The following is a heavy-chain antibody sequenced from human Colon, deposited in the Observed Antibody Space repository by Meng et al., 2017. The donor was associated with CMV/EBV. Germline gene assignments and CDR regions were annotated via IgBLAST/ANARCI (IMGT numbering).Heavy chain of an antibody. CDR1: GFSFNTYP. J-gene: IGHJ4*02. Sequence: VQPLESGGGLVQPGGSLRLYCVASGFSFNTYPIHLCRQAPGKGQGHVSGISANGDNTPYASSVKDRFIVSRDNLKNTLYLQMGSLRPDDTGVYYCARVVSGDFDYWGQGTLVTVSS. V-gene: IGHV3-64*01. CDR3: ARVVSGDFDY. CDR2: ISANGDNT. D-gene: IGHD3-10*01.